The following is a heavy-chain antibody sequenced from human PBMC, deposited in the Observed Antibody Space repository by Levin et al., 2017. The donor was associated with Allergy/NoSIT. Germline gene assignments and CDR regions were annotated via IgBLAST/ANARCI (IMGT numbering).Heavy chain of an antibody. J-gene: IGHJ6*03. CDR3: ARRGTRDYYYYMDV. V-gene: IGHV5-51*01. Sequence: KVSCQGSGYSFTSYWIGWVRQMPGKGLEWMGIIYPGDSDTRYSPSFQGQVTISADKSIITPYLQCISLHASDPAIYYCARRGTRDYYYYMDVWGKGTTVTVS. D-gene: IGHD1-1*01. CDR2: IYPGDSDT. CDR1: GYSFTSYW.